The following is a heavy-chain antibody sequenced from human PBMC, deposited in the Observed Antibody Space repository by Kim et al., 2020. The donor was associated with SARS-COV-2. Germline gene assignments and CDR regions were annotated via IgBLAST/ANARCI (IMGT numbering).Heavy chain of an antibody. V-gene: IGHV5-51*01. CDR2: IYPGDSDT. J-gene: IGHJ3*02. D-gene: IGHD6-19*01. Sequence: GESLKISCKGSGYSFTSYWIGWVRQMPGKGLEWMWIIYPGDSDTRYSPSFQGPVTISAEKFISTAYLQWSSLKASDTAMYYCARHVGSGWFTDAFDIWGQGTIGTVSS. CDR3: ARHVGSGWFTDAFDI. CDR1: GYSFTSYW.